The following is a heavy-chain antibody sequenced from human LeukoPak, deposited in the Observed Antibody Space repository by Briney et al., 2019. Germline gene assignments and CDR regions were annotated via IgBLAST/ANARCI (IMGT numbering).Heavy chain of an antibody. V-gene: IGHV4-59*01. CDR1: GGSINTYF. CDR2: IYYSGST. J-gene: IGHJ3*02. D-gene: IGHD2-15*01. Sequence: SETLSLTCTVSGGSINTYFWSWIRQPPGKGLEWIGYIYYSGSTNYNPSLKSRVTISVDTSKNQFSLKLSSVTAADTAVYYCAREGYCSGGSCYSVGLGAFDIWGQGTMVTVSS. CDR3: AREGYCSGGSCYSVGLGAFDI.